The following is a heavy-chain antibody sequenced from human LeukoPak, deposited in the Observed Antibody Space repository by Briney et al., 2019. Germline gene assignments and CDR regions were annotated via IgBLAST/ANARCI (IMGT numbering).Heavy chain of an antibody. CDR2: ISGRGGST. CDR1: GFTFSDYY. CDR3: ARDDYGETFDY. J-gene: IGHJ4*02. D-gene: IGHD4-17*01. V-gene: IGHV3-23*01. Sequence: GGSLRLSCAPSGFTFSDYYMTWIRQAPGKGLEWVSGISGRGGSTFYVDSVKGRFTISRDNSKNTLYLQMNSLRAEDTAIYYCARDDYGETFDYWGQGTLVTVSS.